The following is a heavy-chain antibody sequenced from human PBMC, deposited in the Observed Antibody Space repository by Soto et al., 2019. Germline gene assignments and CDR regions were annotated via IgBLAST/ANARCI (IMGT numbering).Heavy chain of an antibody. D-gene: IGHD6-13*01. J-gene: IGHJ5*02. Sequence: SQTLSLTCAISGDSVSSNSAAWNWIRQSTSRGLEWLGRTYYRSKWYNDYAVSVKSRISINPDTSKNQFSLQLISVTPEDTAVYYCARGRAAGRGDWFDPWGQGTKVTVSS. CDR1: GDSVSSNSAA. CDR3: ARGRAAGRGDWFDP. V-gene: IGHV6-1*01. CDR2: TYYRSKWYN.